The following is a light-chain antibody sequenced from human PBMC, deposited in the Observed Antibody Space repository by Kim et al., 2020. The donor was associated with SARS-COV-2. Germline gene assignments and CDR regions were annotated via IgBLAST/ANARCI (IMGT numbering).Light chain of an antibody. CDR3: QQYNSYPWT. CDR2: KAS. V-gene: IGKV1-5*03. CDR1: QSISIW. J-gene: IGKJ1*01. Sequence: ESGGDRVTISCRASQSISIWLAWYQQKPGKAPTLLIYKASSLESGVPSRFSGSGSGTEFTLTISSLQPDDFATYYCQQYNSYPWTFGQGTQVDIK.